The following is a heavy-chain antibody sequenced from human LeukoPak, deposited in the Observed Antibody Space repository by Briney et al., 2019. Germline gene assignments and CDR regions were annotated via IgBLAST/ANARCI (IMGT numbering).Heavy chain of an antibody. V-gene: IGHV3-23*01. J-gene: IGHJ4*02. Sequence: GGSLRLSCAASGFTFTTFAMGWVRQAPGKGLERVSTLSGSGYITYYADSVKGRFTISRDNPKNTLYLQMNSLRAEDTAVYYCAKERYNEYEYYFDYWGQGTLVTVSS. CDR2: LSGSGYIT. CDR3: AKERYNEYEYYFDY. CDR1: GFTFTTFA. D-gene: IGHD3-9*01.